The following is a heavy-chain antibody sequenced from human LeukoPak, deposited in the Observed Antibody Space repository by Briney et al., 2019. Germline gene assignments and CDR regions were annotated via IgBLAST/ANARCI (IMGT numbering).Heavy chain of an antibody. J-gene: IGHJ4*02. CDR3: ANDDLCGKFDY. V-gene: IGHV3-23*01. CDR2: ITSTSSST. CDR1: GFSFSTYG. Sequence: GGSLRLSCAASGFSFSTYGMSWVRQAPGKGLEWVSAITSTSSSTHYADSVKGRFTISRDNSKHTMYLQMNSLRAEDTAVYYCANDDLCGKFDYWGQGTLVTVSS.